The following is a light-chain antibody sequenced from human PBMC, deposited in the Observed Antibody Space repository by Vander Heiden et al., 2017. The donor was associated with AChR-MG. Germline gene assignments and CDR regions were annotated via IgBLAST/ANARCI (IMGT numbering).Light chain of an antibody. CDR1: SEDVGGDTF. Sequence: QSALTQPASVSGSPGQSITIAGTGFSEDVGGDTFVPRFQQHAGKAPKLIIYDVSKRPSGVSSRFSGSKSGDTASLTISGLQAEDEANYYCNSYTTTNTLCVFGGGTKLTVL. J-gene: IGLJ3*02. CDR2: DVS. CDR3: NSYTTTNTLCV. V-gene: IGLV2-14*03.